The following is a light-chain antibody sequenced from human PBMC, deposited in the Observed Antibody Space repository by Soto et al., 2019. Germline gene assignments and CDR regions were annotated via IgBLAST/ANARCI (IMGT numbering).Light chain of an antibody. CDR2: AAS. Sequence: DIQMTQSPSSLSASVGDRVTITCRASQSVSNYLNWYQQKPGKAPTLLIYAASTLQSGVPSRISGSGSGTDFTLTISSLQPEDFATYYCQQDLRPPLTFGPGTTVDI. J-gene: IGKJ3*01. CDR1: QSVSNY. CDR3: QQDLRPPLT. V-gene: IGKV1-39*01.